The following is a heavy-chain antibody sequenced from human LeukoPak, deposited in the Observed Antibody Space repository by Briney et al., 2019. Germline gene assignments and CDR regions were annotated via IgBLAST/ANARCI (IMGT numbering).Heavy chain of an antibody. CDR3: ARDGPYCSGGSCPDY. J-gene: IGHJ4*02. Sequence: ASVKVSCKASGYTFTGYYMHWVRQAPGQGLEWMGWINPNSGGTNYAQKFQGRVTMTRDTSISTAYMELSRLRSDDTAVYYCARDGPYCSGGSCPDYWGQGTLVTVSS. V-gene: IGHV1-2*02. CDR2: INPNSGGT. CDR1: GYTFTGYY. D-gene: IGHD2-15*01.